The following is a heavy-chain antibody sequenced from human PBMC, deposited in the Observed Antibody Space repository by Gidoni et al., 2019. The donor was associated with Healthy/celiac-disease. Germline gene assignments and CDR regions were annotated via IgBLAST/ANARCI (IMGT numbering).Heavy chain of an antibody. CDR1: GLTFSSYS. CDR2: ISSSSSTI. CDR3: ARQYSGSYYYYFDY. Sequence: EVQLVESGGGLVQPGGYLRLSCAASGLTFSSYSMNWVRQAPGKGLEWVSYISSSSSTIYYADSVKGRFTISRDNAKNSLYLQMNSLRDEDTAVYYCARQYSGSYYYYFDYWGQGTLVTVSS. J-gene: IGHJ4*02. D-gene: IGHD1-26*01. V-gene: IGHV3-48*02.